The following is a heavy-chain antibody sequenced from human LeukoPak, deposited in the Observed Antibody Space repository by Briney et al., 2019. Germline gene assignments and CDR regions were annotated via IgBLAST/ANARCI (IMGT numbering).Heavy chain of an antibody. Sequence: SETLSLTCTVSGGSISSYYWSWIRQPPGKGLEWIGYIHYSGSTNYNPSLKSRVNLSLDTSKNQFSLKLSSVTAADTAIYYCARGYCSGGSCHSGPLNWGQXTLXXVSS. CDR2: IHYSGST. CDR1: GGSISSYY. V-gene: IGHV4-59*01. D-gene: IGHD2-15*01. CDR3: ARGYCSGGSCHSGPLN. J-gene: IGHJ4*02.